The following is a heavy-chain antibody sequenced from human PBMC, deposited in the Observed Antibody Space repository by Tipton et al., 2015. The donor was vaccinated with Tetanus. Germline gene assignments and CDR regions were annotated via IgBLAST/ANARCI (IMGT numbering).Heavy chain of an antibody. CDR1: GGSISSYY. D-gene: IGHD4-17*01. J-gene: IGHJ5*02. Sequence: VKPSETLSLTCTVSGGSISSYYWSWIRQPPGKGLEWIGYIYYSGSTNYNPSLKSRVTISVDTPKNQFSLKLSSVTAADTAVYYCARGGRYDYGVQGWFDPWGQGTLVTVSS. CDR2: IYYSGST. CDR3: ARGGRYDYGVQGWFDP. V-gene: IGHV4-59*01.